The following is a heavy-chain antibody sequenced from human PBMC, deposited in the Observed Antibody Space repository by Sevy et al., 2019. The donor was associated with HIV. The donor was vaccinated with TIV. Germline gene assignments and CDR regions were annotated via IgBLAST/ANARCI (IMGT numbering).Heavy chain of an antibody. D-gene: IGHD3-22*01. J-gene: IGHJ3*02. CDR2: IYSGVTT. Sequence: GRSLRLSCAASGFTVSNSYMSWVHQAPGKGLEWVSIIYSGVTTSYADSVRGRFTISRDNSKNTLSLQMNSLRAEDTAVYYCARLSVYYYDSSGYYTTGNAFDIWGQGTMVTVSS. CDR1: GFTVSNSY. CDR3: ARLSVYYYDSSGYYTTGNAFDI. V-gene: IGHV3-53*01.